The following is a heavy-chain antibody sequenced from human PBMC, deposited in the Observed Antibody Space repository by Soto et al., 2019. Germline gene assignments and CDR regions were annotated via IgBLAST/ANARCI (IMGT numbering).Heavy chain of an antibody. D-gene: IGHD3-16*01. Sequence: EVQLLESGGGLVQPGGSLRLSCAVSGVTFRSHALSWVRQAPGKGLEWVSGISGSGADTHYADSVKGRFTISRDNSKNTLSLQMSSLRADDTAVYNCAKEYGGGTRMITSYFDNWGRGTLVAVSS. CDR1: GVTFRSHA. CDR2: ISGSGADT. V-gene: IGHV3-23*01. CDR3: AKEYGGGTRMITSYFDN. J-gene: IGHJ4*02.